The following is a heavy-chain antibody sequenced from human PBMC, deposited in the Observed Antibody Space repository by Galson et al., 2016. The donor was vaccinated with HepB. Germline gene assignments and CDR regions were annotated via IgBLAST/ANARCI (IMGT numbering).Heavy chain of an antibody. J-gene: IGHJ4*02. CDR2: IFHSGRV. CDR1: GVSITSSDW. D-gene: IGHD2/OR15-2a*01. Sequence: SETLSLTCAVSGVSITSSDWWSWVRQPPGQGLEWIGQIFHSGRVNYTPSLASRVTISIDTSNNHFSLRLTSVTAPDTALYYCARQYWGGPSDYWGQGTLVTVSS. V-gene: IGHV4-4*02. CDR3: ARQYWGGPSDY.